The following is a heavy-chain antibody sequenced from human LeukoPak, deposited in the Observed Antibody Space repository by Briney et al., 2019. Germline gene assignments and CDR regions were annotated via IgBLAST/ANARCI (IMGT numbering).Heavy chain of an antibody. CDR1: GYTFTSYA. Sequence: ASVKVSCKASGYTFTSYAMNWARQAPGQGLEWMGWINTNTGNPTYAQGFTGRFVFSLDTSVSTAYLQISSLKAEDTAVYYCARGYYDSSGDYYYMDVWGKGTTVTVSS. CDR3: ARGYYDSSGDYYYMDV. CDR2: INTNTGNP. D-gene: IGHD3-22*01. V-gene: IGHV7-4-1*02. J-gene: IGHJ6*03.